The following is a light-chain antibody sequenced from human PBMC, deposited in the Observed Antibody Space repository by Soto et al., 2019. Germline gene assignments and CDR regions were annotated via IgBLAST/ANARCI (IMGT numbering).Light chain of an antibody. Sequence: QSVLTQPASVSGSPGQSITISCTGTSSDVGGYDFVSWYQHHPGKAPKLMIYEVSTRPSGVSDRFSGSKSGNTASLTISGLQAEDEADYYCSSYTSDWGVFGTGNKVTVL. V-gene: IGLV2-14*01. J-gene: IGLJ1*01. CDR2: EVS. CDR1: SSDVGGYDF. CDR3: SSYTSDWGV.